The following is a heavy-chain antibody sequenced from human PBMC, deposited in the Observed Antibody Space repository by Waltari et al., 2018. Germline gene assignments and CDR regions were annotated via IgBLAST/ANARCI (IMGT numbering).Heavy chain of an antibody. CDR1: GGSFGGYG. Sequence: VQLVQSGGELKKPGSSVKVSCKTSGGSFGGYGISWVRQAPGQGLEWMGVIIPMFGIPDYSQKFQDRLIITADESTSTAYMELSSLRSEDTAIYYCARHELGISQYYYNMYVWGRGTTVTISS. CDR3: ARHELGISQYYYNMYV. V-gene: IGHV1-69*12. CDR2: IIPMFGIP. J-gene: IGHJ6*03. D-gene: IGHD7-27*01.